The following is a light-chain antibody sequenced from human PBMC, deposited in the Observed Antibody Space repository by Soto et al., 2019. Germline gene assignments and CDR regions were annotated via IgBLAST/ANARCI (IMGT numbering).Light chain of an antibody. Sequence: QAVVTQPPSVSGAPGQRVTISCTGSSSNIGAGYDVHWYQQLPGTAPKLLIYGNSNRPSGVPDRFSGSKSGTSASLAITGLQAEDEADYYCQSYDSSLSGYVFGTGTKATVL. CDR1: SSNIGAGYD. CDR3: QSYDSSLSGYV. V-gene: IGLV1-40*01. CDR2: GNS. J-gene: IGLJ1*01.